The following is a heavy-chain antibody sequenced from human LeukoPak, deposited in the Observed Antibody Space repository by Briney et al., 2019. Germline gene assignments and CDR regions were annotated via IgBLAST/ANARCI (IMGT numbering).Heavy chain of an antibody. V-gene: IGHV3-48*01. Sequence: GGSLRLSCAASGFTFSSYAMGWVRQAPGKGLEWVSYISISSDTIHYTDSVKGRFTISRDNAKNSLYLQMNNLRAEDTAVYYCGRLPTLDNQVLYTSWDAFDIWGRGTMVSVS. CDR1: GFTFSSYA. D-gene: IGHD2-2*02. J-gene: IGHJ3*02. CDR2: ISISSDTI. CDR3: GRLPTLDNQVLYTSWDAFDI.